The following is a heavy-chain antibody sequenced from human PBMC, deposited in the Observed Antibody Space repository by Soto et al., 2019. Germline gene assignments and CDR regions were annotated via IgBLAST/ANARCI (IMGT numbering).Heavy chain of an antibody. Sequence: GGSLRLSCAASGLTFSGHWMTWVRQAPGKGLEWVTNIKQDGSEKYYVDSVKGRFTISRDNAKNSVFLQMNSLTVEDTAMYYCASRVLDVAYYGVFDYWGQGTLVTVS. CDR1: GLTFSGHW. D-gene: IGHD3-3*01. CDR2: IKQDGSEK. J-gene: IGHJ4*02. CDR3: ASRVLDVAYYGVFDY. V-gene: IGHV3-7*03.